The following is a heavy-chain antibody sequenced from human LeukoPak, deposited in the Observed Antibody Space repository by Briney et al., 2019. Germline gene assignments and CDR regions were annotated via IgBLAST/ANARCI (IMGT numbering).Heavy chain of an antibody. Sequence: GGSLRLSCAASGFTVSSNYMSWVRQAPGQGLEWVSVIYSGGSTHYADSVKGRFTISRDNSKNTLYLQMNSLRVEDTAVYYCARVQVVITWYFDLWGRGTLVTVSS. CDR3: ARVQVVITWYFDL. D-gene: IGHD3-22*01. V-gene: IGHV3-53*01. CDR1: GFTVSSNY. J-gene: IGHJ2*01. CDR2: IYSGGST.